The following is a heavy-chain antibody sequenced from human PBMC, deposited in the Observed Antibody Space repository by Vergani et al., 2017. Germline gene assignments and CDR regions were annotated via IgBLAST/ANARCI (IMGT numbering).Heavy chain of an antibody. D-gene: IGHD3-3*01. Sequence: EVQLVESGGGLVQPGGSLRLSCAASGFTFSSYWMSWVRQAPGKGLEWVANIKQDGSEKYYVDSVKGRFTISRDNAKNSLYLQMNSLRAEDTAVYYCARDDAITIFGVALRAYGMDVWGQGTTVTVSS. CDR2: IKQDGSEK. CDR3: ARDDAITIFGVALRAYGMDV. V-gene: IGHV3-7*03. J-gene: IGHJ6*02. CDR1: GFTFSSYW.